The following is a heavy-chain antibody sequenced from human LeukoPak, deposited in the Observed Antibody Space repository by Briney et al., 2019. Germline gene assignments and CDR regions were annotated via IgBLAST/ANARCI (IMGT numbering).Heavy chain of an antibody. D-gene: IGHD1-7*01. J-gene: IGHJ3*02. V-gene: IGHV3-21*01. CDR1: GFSFSSPG. Sequence: GGSLRLSCTASGFSFSSPGMNWVRQAPGKGLECVSSINGESTFKVYADSVKGRFTISRDNAKNSLYLQMDSLRAEDTAVYYCAKYQTGTWTSYDSSDIWGQGTLVTVSS. CDR2: INGESTFK. CDR3: AKYQTGTWTSYDSSDI.